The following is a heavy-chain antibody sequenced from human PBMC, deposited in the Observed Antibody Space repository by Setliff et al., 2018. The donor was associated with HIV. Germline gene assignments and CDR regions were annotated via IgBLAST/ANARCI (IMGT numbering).Heavy chain of an antibody. CDR3: ARAMRGVVVTNMYYYYGMDV. CDR1: GASVTTDTYY. D-gene: IGHD2-21*02. V-gene: IGHV4-39*01. CDR2: IYHRGST. J-gene: IGHJ6*02. Sequence: LSETLSLTCTVSGASVTTDTYYWAWIRQPPGKGLEWIGSIYHRGSTHHNPSLKSRVTFSVDTSKNQFSLKLSSVTAADTAVYYCARAMRGVVVTNMYYYYGMDVWGQGTTVTVSS.